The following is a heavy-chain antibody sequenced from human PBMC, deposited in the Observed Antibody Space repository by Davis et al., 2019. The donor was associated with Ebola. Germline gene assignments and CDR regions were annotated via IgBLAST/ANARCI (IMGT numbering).Heavy chain of an antibody. D-gene: IGHD3-10*01. CDR2: LNHSATT. V-gene: IGHV4-34*01. CDR3: AIAPYMVHEIIMDNWFDP. Sequence: PSDLLSPPVHPLGAPSSGYYWSWICPPPGKGLEWIGELNHSATTNYNPSLKSRATISVDTSKNQFSLKLSSVTAADTAVYYCAIAPYMVHEIIMDNWFDPWGQGTLVTVSS. CDR1: GAPSSGYY. J-gene: IGHJ5*02.